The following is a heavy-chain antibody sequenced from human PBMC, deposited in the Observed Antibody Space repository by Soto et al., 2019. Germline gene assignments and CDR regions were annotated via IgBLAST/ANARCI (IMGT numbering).Heavy chain of an antibody. CDR2: FYYSGSK. V-gene: IGHV4-39*01. CDR3: ARLQGYCSDSRGCGHYALDV. D-gene: IGHD2-15*01. J-gene: IGHJ6*02. Sequence: QMQLQASGPGLVKPSETLSLNCTVSGGSISSSSYSWVWIRQPPGKGPDWIGTFYYSGSKYYNPSLNSRVTLSVDTTKNEFFSKLNSATDAATAVYSCARLQGYCSDSRGCGHYALDVWGQGTTVTVSS. CDR1: GGSISSSSYS.